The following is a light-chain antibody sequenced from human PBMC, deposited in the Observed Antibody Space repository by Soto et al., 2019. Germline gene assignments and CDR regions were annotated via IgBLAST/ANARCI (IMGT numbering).Light chain of an antibody. J-gene: IGLJ2*01. V-gene: IGLV2-8*01. Sequence: QSALTQPPSASGSPGQSVTISCTGTSSDVGRYNYVSWYQQHPGKAPKLMIYEVTKRPSGVPDRFSGSKSGYTASLTVSGLQAEDEADYYCSSYAGSNNSVFGGGTKLTVL. CDR2: EVT. CDR3: SSYAGSNNSV. CDR1: SSDVGRYNY.